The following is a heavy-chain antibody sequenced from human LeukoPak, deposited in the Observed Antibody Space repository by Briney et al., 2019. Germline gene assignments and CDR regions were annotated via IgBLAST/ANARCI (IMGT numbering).Heavy chain of an antibody. D-gene: IGHD2-2*01. CDR2: IYSGGST. Sequence: GGSLRLSCAASGLTVSSNHMSWVRQAPGKGLEWVSLIYSGGSTSYADSVKGRFTISRDNSENTLYLQMNSLRADDTAVYYCAREGGYQLLQPYYFDYWGQGTLVTVSS. CDR1: GLTVSSNH. CDR3: AREGGYQLLQPYYFDY. J-gene: IGHJ4*02. V-gene: IGHV3-53*01.